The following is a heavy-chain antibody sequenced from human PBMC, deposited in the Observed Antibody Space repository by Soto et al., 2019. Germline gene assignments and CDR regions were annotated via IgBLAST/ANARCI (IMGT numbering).Heavy chain of an antibody. CDR2: VKSKTDGGTT. J-gene: IGHJ4*02. V-gene: IGHV3-15*01. D-gene: IGHD3-22*01. CDR3: RAVGYYYDGRDYYPLDY. Sequence: RRLSCRGYGFIFTNAWMSWVRQAPGKGLEWVGRVKSKTDGGTTDYAVPLKGRFTISRDDSKNTLYLQMNSLKIADTAVYYCRAVGYYYDGRDYYPLDYWGQGTMVTVYS. CDR1: GFIFTNAW.